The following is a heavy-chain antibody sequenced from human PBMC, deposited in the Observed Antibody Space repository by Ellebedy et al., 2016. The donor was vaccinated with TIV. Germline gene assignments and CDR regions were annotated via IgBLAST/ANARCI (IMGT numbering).Heavy chain of an antibody. V-gene: IGHV4-59*11. CDR2: IYYSGGT. CDR3: GRVSYATYYDSSGPIDY. J-gene: IGHJ4*02. CDR1: GGSIRSHY. Sequence: MPSETLSLTCTVSGGSIRSHYWSWVRQPPGKGLEWIGYIYYSGGTTYNPSLKGRAAISEDTSKNQFSLKLSSVTAADTAVYYCGRVSYATYYDSSGPIDYWGQGTLVTVSS. D-gene: IGHD3-22*01.